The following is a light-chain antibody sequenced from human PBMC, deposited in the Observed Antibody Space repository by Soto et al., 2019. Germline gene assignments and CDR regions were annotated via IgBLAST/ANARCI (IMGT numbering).Light chain of an antibody. CDR3: GSWDSSLSAYV. Sequence: QSVLTEPPSVSAAPGQKLTISCSGSSSNIGGNSVSWYQQLTGTAHKLLISDDNTRPSRIPARFSGSKSGTSATLGITGFEPGDEADYYCGSWDSSLSAYVFGTGPKVTVL. CDR1: SSNIGGNS. CDR2: DDN. J-gene: IGLJ1*01. V-gene: IGLV1-51*01.